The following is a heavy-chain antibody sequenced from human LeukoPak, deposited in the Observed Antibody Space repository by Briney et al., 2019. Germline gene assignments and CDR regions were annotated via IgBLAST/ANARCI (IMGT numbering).Heavy chain of an antibody. Sequence: KSSETLSLTCTVSGGSISSYYWSWIRQPPGKGLEWIEYIYYSGSTNYNPSLKSRVTISVDTSKNQFSLKLSSVTAADTAVYYCARTGGSYPLAFDPWGQGTLVTVSS. D-gene: IGHD1-26*01. J-gene: IGHJ5*02. CDR2: IYYSGST. CDR3: ARTGGSYPLAFDP. V-gene: IGHV4-59*01. CDR1: GGSISSYY.